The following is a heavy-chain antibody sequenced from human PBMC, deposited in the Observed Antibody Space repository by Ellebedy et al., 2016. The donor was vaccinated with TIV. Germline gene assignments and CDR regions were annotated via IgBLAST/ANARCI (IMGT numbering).Heavy chain of an antibody. Sequence: GESLKISCVASGFSVTSYSMNWVRQALGKGLEWVSYISSRSSTIYYAYSVKGRFTSSRDNGKNSLYLQMNSRREEDTAVYFCTLNWNDSPVGGMDVWGQGTTVTVSS. V-gene: IGHV3-48*02. CDR3: TLNWNDSPVGGMDV. CDR2: ISSRSSTI. J-gene: IGHJ6*02. D-gene: IGHD1-1*01. CDR1: GFSVTSYS.